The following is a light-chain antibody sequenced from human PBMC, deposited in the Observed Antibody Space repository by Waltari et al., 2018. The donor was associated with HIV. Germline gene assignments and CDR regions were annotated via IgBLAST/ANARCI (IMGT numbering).Light chain of an antibody. CDR3: ATWDDTLSGYV. CDR1: SSNIGNNY. Sequence: QSVLTQPPSASGTPGQRVTIPCSGSSSNIGNNYVFLYQQLPGTAPKLLFYRNDQRPSGVPDRFSGSKSGTSASLAISGLRSEDEADYYCATWDDTLSGYVFGTGTKVTVL. CDR2: RND. J-gene: IGLJ1*01. V-gene: IGLV1-47*01.